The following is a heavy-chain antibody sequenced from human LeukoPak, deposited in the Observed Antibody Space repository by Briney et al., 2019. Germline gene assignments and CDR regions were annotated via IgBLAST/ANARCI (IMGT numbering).Heavy chain of an antibody. Sequence: ASVKVSCKASGYTFTNYHMHWVRQAPGQGLEWLGIINPSGGATTYAQKFQGRFTMTRDMSTSTVYMELSSLRSEDTAVYYCARVRTRYMDVWGKGTTVTVSS. CDR1: GYTFTNYH. CDR2: INPSGGAT. CDR3: ARVRTRYMDV. J-gene: IGHJ6*03. V-gene: IGHV1-46*01.